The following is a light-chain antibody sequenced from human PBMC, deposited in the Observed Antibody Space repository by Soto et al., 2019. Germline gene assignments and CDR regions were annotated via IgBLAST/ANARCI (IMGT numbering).Light chain of an antibody. CDR2: AAS. J-gene: IGKJ2*01. Sequence: DIQMTQSPSSVSASVGDRVTIICRASQGISNWLAWYQQKPGKAPKLLIYAASSLQSGFPSRFSGSGSGTDFTLTISSLQPEDFASYYCQQANSFPHTFGQGTKLEIK. V-gene: IGKV1-12*01. CDR3: QQANSFPHT. CDR1: QGISNW.